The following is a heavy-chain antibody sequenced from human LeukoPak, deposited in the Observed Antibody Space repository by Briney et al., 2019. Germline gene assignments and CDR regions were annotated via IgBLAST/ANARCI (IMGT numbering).Heavy chain of an antibody. CDR1: GGSFSGYY. CDR3: ARDKFCSDTGSCNIGLFDF. V-gene: IGHV4-34*01. Sequence: SETLSLTCGVFGGSFSGYYWTWLRQPPGKGLEWIGQSNHRGSSHYNPSLRSRVTISVDTPKTQFSLKLTSVTAADTAVYYCARDKFCSDTGSCNIGLFDFWGQGALVTVSS. CDR2: SNHRGSS. D-gene: IGHD2-15*01. J-gene: IGHJ4*02.